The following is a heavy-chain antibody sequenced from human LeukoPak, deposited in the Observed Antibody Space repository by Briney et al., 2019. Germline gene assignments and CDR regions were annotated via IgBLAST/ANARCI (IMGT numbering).Heavy chain of an antibody. D-gene: IGHD4-17*01. V-gene: IGHV3-72*01. CDR3: ARAYGDYSGYYFDY. J-gene: IGHJ4*02. Sequence: GGSLRLSCAASGLTFSNAWMSWVRQAPGKGLEWVGRTRNKANSYTTEYAASVKGRFTISRDDSKNSLYLQMNSLKTEDTAVYYCARAYGDYSGYYFDYWGQGTLATVSS. CDR2: TRNKANSYTT. CDR1: GLTFSNAW.